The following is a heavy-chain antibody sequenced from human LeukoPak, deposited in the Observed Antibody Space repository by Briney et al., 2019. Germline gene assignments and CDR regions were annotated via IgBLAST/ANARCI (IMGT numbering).Heavy chain of an antibody. CDR2: INHSGST. CDR3: ARGDTNYYGMDV. V-gene: IGHV4-34*01. J-gene: IGHJ6*02. CDR1: GGSFSSCY. D-gene: IGHD5-18*01. Sequence: SETLSLTCAVYGGSFSSCYWSWIRQPPGKGLEWIGEINHSGSTNYNPSLKSRVTISLDTSKNQFSLKLSSVTAADTAVYYCARGDTNYYGMDVWGQGTTVTVSS.